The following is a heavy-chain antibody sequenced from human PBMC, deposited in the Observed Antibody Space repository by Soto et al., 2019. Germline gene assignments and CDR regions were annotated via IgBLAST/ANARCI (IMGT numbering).Heavy chain of an antibody. Sequence: ASLTVACNASVYTITNYAMHRVRHAPGQRLEWMGWINSGNGNTKYSQKYQGRVTITRDTSASTAYMELSRLRSEDTAVYYFARVSGDYHPDYWGQGTLVTVDS. CDR3: ARVSGDYHPDY. CDR1: VYTITNYA. CDR2: INSGNGNT. D-gene: IGHD6-19*01. J-gene: IGHJ4*02. V-gene: IGHV1-3*01.